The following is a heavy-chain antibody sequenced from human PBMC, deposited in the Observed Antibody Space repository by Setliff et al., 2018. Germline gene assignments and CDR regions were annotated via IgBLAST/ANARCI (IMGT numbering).Heavy chain of an antibody. D-gene: IGHD6-13*01. J-gene: IGHJ3*02. CDR2: IDWDDDK. CDR1: GFSLSSNEMR. V-gene: IGHV2-70*12. Sequence: SGPTLVNPTQTLTLTCTYSGFSLSSNEMRVSWIRQPPGKALEWLGRIDWDDDKIYSTSLQARLTITKDTSKNQVVLTMTNMDPVDTATHYCAHRLPKISAGGTAAFDIWGQGTMVT. CDR3: AHRLPKISAGGTAAFDI.